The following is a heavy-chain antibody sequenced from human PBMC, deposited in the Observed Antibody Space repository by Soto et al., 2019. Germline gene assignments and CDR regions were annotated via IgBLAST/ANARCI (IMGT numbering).Heavy chain of an antibody. CDR3: ARGKLSDYVWGSYRYHFDY. V-gene: IGHV4-34*01. CDR1: GGSFSGYY. Sequence: ETLSLTCAVYGGSFSGYYWSWIRQPPGKGLEWIGEINHSGSTNYNPSLKSRVTISVDTSKNQFSLKLSSVTAADTAVYYCARGKLSDYVWGSYRYHFDYWGQGTVVTVS. CDR2: INHSGST. J-gene: IGHJ4*02. D-gene: IGHD3-16*02.